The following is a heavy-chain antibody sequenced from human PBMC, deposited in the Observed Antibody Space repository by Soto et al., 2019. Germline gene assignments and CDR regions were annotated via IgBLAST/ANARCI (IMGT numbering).Heavy chain of an antibody. CDR1: GFTFSSYS. CDR2: ISSSSSTI. Sequence: GGSLRLSCAASGFTFSSYSMNWVRQAPGKGLEWVSYISSSSSTIYYADSVKGRFTISRDNAKNSLYLQMNSLRAEDTAVYYCAREYSSSWYGWTNFDYWGQGTLVTVSS. D-gene: IGHD6-13*01. CDR3: AREYSSSWYGWTNFDY. J-gene: IGHJ4*02. V-gene: IGHV3-48*01.